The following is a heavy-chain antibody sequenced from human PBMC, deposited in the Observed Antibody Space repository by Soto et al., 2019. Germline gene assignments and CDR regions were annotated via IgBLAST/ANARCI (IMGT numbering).Heavy chain of an antibody. CDR3: ARVRPRITIFGVVPTLFDP. Sequence: SETLSLTCAVYGGSFSGYYWSWIRQPPGKGLEWIGEINHSGSTNYNPSLKSRVTISVDTSKNQFSLKLSSVTAADTAVYYCARVRPRITIFGVVPTLFDPWGQGTLVTVSS. D-gene: IGHD3-3*01. CDR1: GGSFSGYY. V-gene: IGHV4-34*01. J-gene: IGHJ5*02. CDR2: INHSGST.